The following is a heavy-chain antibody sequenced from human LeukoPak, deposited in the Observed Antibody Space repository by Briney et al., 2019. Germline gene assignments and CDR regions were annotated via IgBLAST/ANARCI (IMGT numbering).Heavy chain of an antibody. V-gene: IGHV3-7*01. J-gene: IGHJ4*02. CDR1: GFTFRNYW. Sequence: GGSLRLSCAASGFTFRNYWMNWVRQAPGKGLECLANIKEDGSETYYADSVVGRFTISRDNAKNSLFLQMNSLRAEDTAVYYCARLPAYCSSTSCYYDYWGQGTLVTVSS. CDR2: IKEDGSET. CDR3: ARLPAYCSSTSCYYDY. D-gene: IGHD2-2*01.